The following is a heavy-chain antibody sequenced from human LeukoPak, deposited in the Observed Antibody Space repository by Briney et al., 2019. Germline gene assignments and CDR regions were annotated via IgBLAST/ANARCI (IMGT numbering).Heavy chain of an antibody. J-gene: IGHJ5*02. CDR1: GGSISSYY. CDR2: IYTSGSN. D-gene: IGHD4-17*01. V-gene: IGHV4-4*07. CDR3: ARTPVTTDNWFDP. Sequence: SETLSLTCTVSGGSISSYYWSWIRQPAGKGLEWTGRIYTSGSNNYNPSLMSRVTMSVDKCKYQFSLKLSSVTAADTVVYYCARTPVTTDNWFDPWGQGTLVTVS.